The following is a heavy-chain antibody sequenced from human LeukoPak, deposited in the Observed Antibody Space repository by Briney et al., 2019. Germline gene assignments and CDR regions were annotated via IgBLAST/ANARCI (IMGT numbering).Heavy chain of an antibody. CDR2: ISGSGGST. D-gene: IGHD6-19*01. CDR3: AKDQAGNFDY. J-gene: IGHJ4*02. V-gene: IGHV3-23*01. Sequence: PGGSLRLSCEASGLTFSSYAMSWVRKAPGKGLEWVSAISGSGGSTYYADSVKGRFTISRDNSKNTLYLQMNSLRAEDTAVYYCAKDQAGNFDYWGQGTLVTVSS. CDR1: GLTFSSYA.